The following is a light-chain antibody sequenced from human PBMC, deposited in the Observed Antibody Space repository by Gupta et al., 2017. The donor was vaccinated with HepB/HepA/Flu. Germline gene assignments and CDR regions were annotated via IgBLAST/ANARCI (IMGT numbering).Light chain of an antibody. Sequence: SYVLTQSPSVSVAPGKTATIMCGGENIGGRSVHWYQQRPGQAPILVVYDDTARASGVPGPFPGSNSGNKGTLTIRWGEAGEGGDYYCLVVDHGSGPFRGGNKLTGL. CDR1: NIGGRS. V-gene: IGLV3-21*03. CDR2: DDT. J-gene: IGLJ2*01. CDR3: LVVDHGSGP.